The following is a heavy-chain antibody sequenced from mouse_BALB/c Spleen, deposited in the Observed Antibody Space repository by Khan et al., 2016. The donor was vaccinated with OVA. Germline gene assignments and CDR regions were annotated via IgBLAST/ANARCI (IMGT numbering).Heavy chain of an antibody. CDR2: INPYNGFT. CDR3: ARCNCCGSNSWFAY. V-gene: IGHV1-18*01. CDR1: GYSFTDYT. D-gene: IGHD1-1*01. Sequence: VRLQQSGPELVKPGASMKISCKASGYSFTDYTMNWVKQSHGKNLEWIGLINPYNGFTTYNQKFKGKATLSVDKSSSTAYMELLSLTSEDSAVYYGARCNCCGSNSWFAYWGQGTLVTVSA. J-gene: IGHJ3*01.